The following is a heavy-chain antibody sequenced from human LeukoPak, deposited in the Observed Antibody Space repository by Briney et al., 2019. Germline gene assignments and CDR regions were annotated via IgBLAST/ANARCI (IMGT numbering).Heavy chain of an antibody. CDR3: ARAVRIQLLLEY. CDR1: GHTFRTYD. J-gene: IGHJ4*01. CDR2: MNPNSGNT. V-gene: IGHV1-8*01. Sequence: ASVKVSCKASGHTFRTYDVAWVRQAPGQGLEWMGWMNPNSGNTGYAQKFKGRVTMTSDASIGSAYMELSSLRSEDTAVYFCARAVRIQLLLEYWGHGTLITFSS. D-gene: IGHD2-2*01.